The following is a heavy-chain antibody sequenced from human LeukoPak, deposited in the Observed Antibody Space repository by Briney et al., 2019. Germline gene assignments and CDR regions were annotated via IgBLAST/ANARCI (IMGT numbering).Heavy chain of an antibody. D-gene: IGHD3-3*01. CDR3: ARVVRFLEWLPRFGSYFDY. V-gene: IGHV3-53*01. CDR1: GFTVIDNY. J-gene: IGHJ4*02. Sequence: GGSLRLSCAASGFTVIDNYMTWVRQAPGKGLEWVSVIYSGSSAYYADSVKGRFTISRDNSKNTLYLQMSSLRAEDTGVYYCARVVRFLEWLPRFGSYFDYWGQGTLVTVSS. CDR2: IYSGSSA.